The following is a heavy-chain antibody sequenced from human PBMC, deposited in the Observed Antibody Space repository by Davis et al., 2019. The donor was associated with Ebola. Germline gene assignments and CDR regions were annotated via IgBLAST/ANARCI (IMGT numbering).Heavy chain of an antibody. CDR3: AKDTSNVWFDV. D-gene: IGHD6-19*01. CDR2: FSGSGGGT. Sequence: GGSLRLSCAASGFTFNTYAMKWVRQAPGKGLEWVSMFSGSGGGTYYAESVRGRFTISRDNSKNTLHLQMNSLRVEDTAIYYCAKDTSNVWFDVWGQGTMVTVSS. J-gene: IGHJ3*01. CDR1: GFTFNTYA. V-gene: IGHV3-23*01.